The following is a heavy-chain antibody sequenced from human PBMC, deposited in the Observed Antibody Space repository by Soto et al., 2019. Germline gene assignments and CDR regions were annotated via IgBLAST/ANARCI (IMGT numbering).Heavy chain of an antibody. D-gene: IGHD5-12*01. CDR1: GFTFSSYW. J-gene: IGHJ6*02. CDR2: INSDGSST. CDR3: ARERESFQLGPYSGYDHYYGMDV. V-gene: IGHV3-74*01. Sequence: GGSLRLSCAASGFTFSSYWMHWVRQAPGKGLVWVSRINSDGSSTSYADSVKGRFTISRDNAKNTLYLQMNSLRAEDTAVYYCARERESFQLGPYSGYDHYYGMDVWGQGTTVTVSS.